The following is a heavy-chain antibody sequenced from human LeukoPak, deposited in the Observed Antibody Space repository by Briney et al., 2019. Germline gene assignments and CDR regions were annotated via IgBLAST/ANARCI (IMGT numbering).Heavy chain of an antibody. CDR2: ISGSGGST. CDR3: AKGRRNCSSTSCYLDY. V-gene: IGHV3-23*01. Sequence: GGSLRLPCAASGFTFSSYAMSWVRQAPGKGLEWVSAISGSGGSTYYADSVKGRFTIPRDNSKNTLYLQMNSLRAEDTAVYYCAKGRRNCSSTSCYLDYWGQGTLVTVSS. D-gene: IGHD2-2*01. J-gene: IGHJ4*02. CDR1: GFTFSSYA.